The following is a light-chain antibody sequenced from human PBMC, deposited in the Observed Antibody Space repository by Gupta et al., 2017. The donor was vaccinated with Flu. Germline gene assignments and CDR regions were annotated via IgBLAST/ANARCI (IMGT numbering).Light chain of an antibody. V-gene: IGKV2-30*01. J-gene: IGKJ2*01. CDR3: MQGTHWPYT. CDR2: KVS. CDR1: QSLLYSDGHTY. Sequence: DVVMTQSPLSLPVTLGQPASISCRSSQSLLYSDGHTYLNWFHLRPGQSPRRLIYKVSNRDSGVPDRFSGSGSGTDFTLKITRVEAEDVGVYYCMQGTHWPYTFGQGTNLEIK.